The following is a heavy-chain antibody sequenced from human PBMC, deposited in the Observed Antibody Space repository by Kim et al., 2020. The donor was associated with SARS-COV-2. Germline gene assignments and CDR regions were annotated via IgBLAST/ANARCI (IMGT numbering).Heavy chain of an antibody. Sequence: SETLSLTCAVYGGSFSGYYWSWIRQPPGKGLEWIGEINHSGSTNYNPSLKSRVTISVDTSKNQFSLKLSSVTAADTAVYYCARGGIAARPCDYWGQGTLVTVSS. CDR2: INHSGST. V-gene: IGHV4-34*01. J-gene: IGHJ4*02. D-gene: IGHD6-6*01. CDR1: GGSFSGYY. CDR3: ARGGIAARPCDY.